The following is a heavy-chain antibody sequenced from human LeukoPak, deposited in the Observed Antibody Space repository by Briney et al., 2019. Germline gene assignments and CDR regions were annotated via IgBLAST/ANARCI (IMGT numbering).Heavy chain of an antibody. CDR1: GGTFSSYA. CDR3: AREDGYNSLGFDY. J-gene: IGHJ4*02. V-gene: IGHV1-18*01. D-gene: IGHD5-24*01. Sequence: ASVKVSCKASGGTFSSYAISWVRQAPGQGLEWMGWISAYNGNTNYAQKFQGRVTMTRDTSISTAYMELSRLRSDDTAVYYCAREDGYNSLGFDYWGQGTLVTVSS. CDR2: ISAYNGNT.